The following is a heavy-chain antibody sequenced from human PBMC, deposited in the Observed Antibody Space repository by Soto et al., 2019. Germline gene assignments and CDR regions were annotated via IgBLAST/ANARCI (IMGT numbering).Heavy chain of an antibody. J-gene: IGHJ5*02. V-gene: IGHV1-69*13. CDR3: APLLEQLSPNNWFDP. D-gene: IGHD6-6*01. CDR1: GGTFSSYA. CDR2: IIPIFGTA. Sequence: ASVKVSCKASGGTFSSYAISWVRQAPGQGLEWMGGIIPIFGTANCAQKFQGRVTITADESTSTAYMELSSLRSEDTAVYYCAPLLEQLSPNNWFDPWGQGTLVTVSS.